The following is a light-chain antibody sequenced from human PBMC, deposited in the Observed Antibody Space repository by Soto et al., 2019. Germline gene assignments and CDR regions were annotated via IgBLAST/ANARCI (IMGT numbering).Light chain of an antibody. CDR2: EGS. Sequence: QSALTQPASMSGSPGQSITIYCTGTSSDVGSYNLVSWYQQHPGKAPKLMIYEGSKRPSGVSNRFSGSKSGHTASLTISGLQAEDEADYYCCSYAGSDTFVVFGGGTKLTVL. V-gene: IGLV2-23*03. CDR1: SSDVGSYNL. J-gene: IGLJ2*01. CDR3: CSYAGSDTFVV.